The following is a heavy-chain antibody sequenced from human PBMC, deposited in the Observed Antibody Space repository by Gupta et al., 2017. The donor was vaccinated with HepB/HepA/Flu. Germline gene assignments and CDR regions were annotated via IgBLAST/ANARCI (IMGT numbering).Heavy chain of an antibody. J-gene: IGHJ5*02. CDR2: IKKDGSEK. CDR1: GFPFSDFW. V-gene: IGHV3-7*01. CDR3: ARPGFAAAATFGWFNP. D-gene: IGHD6-13*01. Sequence: EVQLVESGGDLVQPGGSLSLSCAAPGFPFSDFWMSWLRPAPGKGLEWVANIKKDGSEKYYVDSVKGRFIISRENAKNSLYLQMNSLRVEDTAVYYCARPGFAAAATFGWFNPWGQGTLVTVSS.